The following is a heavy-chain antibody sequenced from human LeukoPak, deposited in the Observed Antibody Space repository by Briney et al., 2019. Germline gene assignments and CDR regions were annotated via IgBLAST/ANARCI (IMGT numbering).Heavy chain of an antibody. CDR3: ARDGGGAMVRGVIMWNY. D-gene: IGHD3-10*01. Sequence: ASVKVSCKASGFTFTNYNMHWVRQAPGQGLEWMGIINPSGGSTSYAQKFQGRVTMTRDMSTSTVYMELSSLRSEDTAVYYCARDGGGAMVRGVIMWNYWGQGTLVTVSS. J-gene: IGHJ4*02. V-gene: IGHV1-46*01. CDR1: GFTFTNYN. CDR2: INPSGGST.